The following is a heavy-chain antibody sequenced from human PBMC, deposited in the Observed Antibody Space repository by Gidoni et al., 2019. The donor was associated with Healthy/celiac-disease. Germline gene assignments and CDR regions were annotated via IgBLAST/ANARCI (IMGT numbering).Heavy chain of an antibody. D-gene: IGHD1-1*01. Sequence: QVQLQQWGAGLLKPSETLSLTCAVYGGSFSGYYWSWIRQPPGKGLEWIGEINHSGSTNYNPCLKSRVTISVDTSKNQFSLKLSSVTAADTAVYYCARGRRLERRGRYYGMDVWGQGTTVTVSS. CDR2: INHSGST. CDR1: GGSFSGYY. CDR3: ARGRRLERRGRYYGMDV. V-gene: IGHV4-34*01. J-gene: IGHJ6*02.